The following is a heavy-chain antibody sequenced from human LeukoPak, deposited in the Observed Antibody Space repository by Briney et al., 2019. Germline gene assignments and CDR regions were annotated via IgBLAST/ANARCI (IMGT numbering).Heavy chain of an antibody. D-gene: IGHD5-18*01. CDR2: VSGSGGST. CDR1: GFTFSSYA. V-gene: IGHV3-23*01. J-gene: IGHJ6*02. Sequence: PGGSLRLSCAASGFTFSSYAMSWVRQAPGKGLEWVSAVSGSGGSTYYADSVKGRFTISRDNSKNTLYLQMNSLRAEDTAVYYCASQSGYSYGFPNYYYGMDVWGQGTTVTVSS. CDR3: ASQSGYSYGFPNYYYGMDV.